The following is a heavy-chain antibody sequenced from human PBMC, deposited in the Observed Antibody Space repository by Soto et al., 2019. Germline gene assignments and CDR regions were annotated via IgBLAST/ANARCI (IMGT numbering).Heavy chain of an antibody. CDR1: GYTFTTYG. CDR2: ISAYNANT. D-gene: IGHD1-26*01. CDR3: ARGRYLDY. J-gene: IGHJ4*02. V-gene: IGHV1-18*01. Sequence: QVHLVQSGAEVKKPGASVKVSCKASGYTFTTYGIASVRQAPGQGLEWMGWISAYNANTDYAQRLQGRVTITTDTSTSTAHMELRSLRSDDTAVYYCARGRYLDYWGQGTLVTVSS.